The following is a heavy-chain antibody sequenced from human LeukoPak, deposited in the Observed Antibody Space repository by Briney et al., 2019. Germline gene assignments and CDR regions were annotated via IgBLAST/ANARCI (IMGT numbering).Heavy chain of an antibody. CDR2: IKSKTDGGTT. J-gene: IGHJ4*02. V-gene: IGHV3-15*01. Sequence: PGGSLRLSCVASGFTFSNAWMSWVRHAPGKGLEWVGRIKSKTDGGTTDYAAPVKGRFTISRDDSKNTLYLQMNSLKTEDTAVYYCTTLDDWNYSIDYWGQGTLVTVSS. D-gene: IGHD1-7*01. CDR1: GFTFSNAW. CDR3: TTLDDWNYSIDY.